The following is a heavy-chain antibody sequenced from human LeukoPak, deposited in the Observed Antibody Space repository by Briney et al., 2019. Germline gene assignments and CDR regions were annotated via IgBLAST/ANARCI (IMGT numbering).Heavy chain of an antibody. V-gene: IGHV3-21*01. J-gene: IGHJ5*02. CDR1: GFTFSSYS. CDR2: ISSSSSYI. CDR3: ARDGYYGSGSYYPLDP. D-gene: IGHD3-10*01. Sequence: GGSLRLSCAASGFTFSSYSMNWVRQAPGKGLEWVSSISSSSSYIYYADSVKGRFTISRDNAKNSLYLQMNSLRAEDTAVYYCARDGYYGSGSYYPLDPWGQGTLVTVSS.